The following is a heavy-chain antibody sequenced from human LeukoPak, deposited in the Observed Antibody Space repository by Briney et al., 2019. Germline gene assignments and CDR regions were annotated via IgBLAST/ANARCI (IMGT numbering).Heavy chain of an antibody. CDR1: GGTFSSYA. Sequence: GASVKVSCKASGGTFSSYAISWVRQAPGQGLEWMGGIIPIFGTANYAQKFQGRVTITADESTSTAYMELSSLRSEDTAVYYCARKGSSGYYDAFVYWGQGTLVTVSS. D-gene: IGHD3-22*01. CDR2: IIPIFGTA. CDR3: ARKGSSGYYDAFVY. J-gene: IGHJ4*02. V-gene: IGHV1-69*01.